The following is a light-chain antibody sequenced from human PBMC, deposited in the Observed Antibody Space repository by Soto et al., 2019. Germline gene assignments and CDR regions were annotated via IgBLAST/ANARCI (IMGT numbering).Light chain of an antibody. J-gene: IGKJ3*01. Sequence: DIQMTQSPSSVSASVGDRVTINCRASQDISSWLAWYQQKPGKAPKLLIYAASNLQSGVPSRFSGSGSVTDFTLTISSLQPEDCATYFCQQGYSFAFTFGTGTKV. CDR3: QQGYSFAFT. CDR1: QDISSW. V-gene: IGKV1-12*01. CDR2: AAS.